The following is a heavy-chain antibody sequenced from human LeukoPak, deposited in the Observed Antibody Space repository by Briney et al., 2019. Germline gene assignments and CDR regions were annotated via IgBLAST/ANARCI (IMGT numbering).Heavy chain of an antibody. J-gene: IGHJ4*02. Sequence: GGSLRLSCAASGFSVSSNYMSWVRQAPGKGLEWVSVIYSGGSTYYADSVKGRFTISRDYSKNTLYLQMNSLRAEDTAVYYCARGADSGYSSDNWGQGTLVSVSS. CDR2: IYSGGST. CDR3: ARGADSGYSSDN. V-gene: IGHV3-53*01. D-gene: IGHD3-9*01. CDR1: GFSVSSNY.